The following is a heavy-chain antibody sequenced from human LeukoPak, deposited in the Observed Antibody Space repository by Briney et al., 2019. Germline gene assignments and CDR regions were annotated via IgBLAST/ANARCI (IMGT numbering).Heavy chain of an antibody. J-gene: IGHJ4*02. CDR1: GYTFTSYY. CDR3: ARVLGFQESYFDY. D-gene: IGHD3-16*01. CDR2: INPSDGST. Sequence: ASVKVSCKASGYTFTSYYMHWVRQAPGQGREWMGIINPSDGSTSYAQKFQGRVTMTRDTSTSTVYMELSSLRSEDTAVYYCARVLGFQESYFDYWGQGTLVTVSS. V-gene: IGHV1-46*01.